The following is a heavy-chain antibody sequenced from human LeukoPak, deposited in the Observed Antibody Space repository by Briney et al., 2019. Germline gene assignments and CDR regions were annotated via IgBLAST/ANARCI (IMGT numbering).Heavy chain of an antibody. Sequence: GGSLRLSCVVSGFTFTNYVVHWVRQAPGKGLEWVTLVSSDGGIKYYADSVKGRFSVSRDISKNTLYLQMNSLRAEDTAVYYCAKVEQLWLLRRTHFDYCGQGTLVTVSS. CDR2: VSSDGGIK. D-gene: IGHD5-18*01. CDR3: AKVEQLWLLRRTHFDY. V-gene: IGHV3-30-3*01. J-gene: IGHJ4*02. CDR1: GFTFTNYV.